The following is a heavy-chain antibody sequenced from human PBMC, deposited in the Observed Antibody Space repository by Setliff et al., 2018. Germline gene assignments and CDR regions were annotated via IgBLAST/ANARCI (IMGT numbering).Heavy chain of an antibody. CDR2: TIPMLGTT. J-gene: IGHJ6*03. V-gene: IGHV1-69*05. Sequence: SVKVSCKASGGTFSSYGISWVRQAPGQGLEWMGGTIPMLGTTSYARQFQGRVTIITDESTSTAYMQLSSLGSEDTAVYYCVREGVDSRSSTDYRYYMDVWGKGTTVTVSS. D-gene: IGHD3-22*01. CDR3: VREGVDSRSSTDYRYYMDV. CDR1: GGTFSSYG.